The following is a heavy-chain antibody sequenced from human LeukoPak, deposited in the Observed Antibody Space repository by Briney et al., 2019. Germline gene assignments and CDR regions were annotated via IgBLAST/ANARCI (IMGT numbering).Heavy chain of an antibody. Sequence: GGSLTLSCAASGFTFSSYSMNWVRQAPGKGLEWVSSISSSSSYIYYTDSVKGRFTISRDNAKKSLYLQMNSRRAEDTAVYYCARLGVAAFDIWGQGTMVTVSS. D-gene: IGHD3-16*01. CDR2: ISSSSSYI. CDR3: ARLGVAAFDI. V-gene: IGHV3-21*01. CDR1: GFTFSSYS. J-gene: IGHJ3*02.